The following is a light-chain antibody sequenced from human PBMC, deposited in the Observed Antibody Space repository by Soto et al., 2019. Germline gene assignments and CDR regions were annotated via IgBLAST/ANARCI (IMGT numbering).Light chain of an antibody. J-gene: IGKJ2*01. CDR2: GAS. V-gene: IGKV3-20*01. Sequence: EIVLTQSPGTLSFSPGERATLSCRASQSFSSSYLAWYQQKPGQAPRLPIYGASSRATGIPDRFSGSGSGTDFTLTISRLEPEDFAVYYCQQYGSSLYTFGQGTKLEIK. CDR1: QSFSSSY. CDR3: QQYGSSLYT.